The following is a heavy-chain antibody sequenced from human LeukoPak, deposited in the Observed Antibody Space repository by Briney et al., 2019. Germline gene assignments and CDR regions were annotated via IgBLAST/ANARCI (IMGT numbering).Heavy chain of an antibody. D-gene: IGHD1-26*01. Sequence: SETLSLTCTVSGGSISSGGYYWSWIRQHPGKGLEWIGYIYYSGSTYYNPSLKSRVTISVDTSKNQFSLKLSSVTAADTAVYYCARDTVVGAIDYWGQGTLVTVSS. CDR1: GGSISSGGYY. CDR3: ARDTVVGAIDY. CDR2: IYYSGST. J-gene: IGHJ4*02. V-gene: IGHV4-31*03.